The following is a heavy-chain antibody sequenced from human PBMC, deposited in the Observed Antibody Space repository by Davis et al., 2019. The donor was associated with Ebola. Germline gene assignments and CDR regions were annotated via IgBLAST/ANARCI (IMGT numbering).Heavy chain of an antibody. CDR1: GFTFSSYS. Sequence: GESLKISCAASGFTFSSYSMNWVRQAPGKGLEWVSSISSSSSYIYYADSVKGRFTISRDNAKNSLYLQMNSLRAENTAVYYCARDRHGVLYYYYYMDVWGKGTTVTVSS. J-gene: IGHJ6*03. V-gene: IGHV3-21*01. CDR3: ARDRHGVLYYYYYMDV. CDR2: ISSSSSYI. D-gene: IGHD2-8*01.